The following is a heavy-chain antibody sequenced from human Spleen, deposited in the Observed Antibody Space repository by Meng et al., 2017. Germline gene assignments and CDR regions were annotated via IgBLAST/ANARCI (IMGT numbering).Heavy chain of an antibody. Sequence: GGSLRLSCAASGFTFSSYNMHWVRQTPGEGLVWVSRINTDASSTTYADSVKGRFTISRDNAKNTLYLQMNSLRAEDTAVYYCTNDRLNHWGQGTLVTVSS. CDR1: GFTFSSYN. D-gene: IGHD1-1*01. CDR3: TNDRLNH. V-gene: IGHV3-74*03. CDR2: INTDASST. J-gene: IGHJ1*01.